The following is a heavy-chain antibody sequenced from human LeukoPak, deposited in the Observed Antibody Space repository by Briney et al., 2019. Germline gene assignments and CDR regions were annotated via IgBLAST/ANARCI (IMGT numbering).Heavy chain of an antibody. Sequence: KPSETLSLTCAVYGGSFSGYYWSWIRQPPGKGLEWIGEINHSGSTNYNPSLKSRVTISVDTSKNQFSLKLSSVTAADTAVYYCARGADFWSGYSPFDYWGQGTLVTVSS. D-gene: IGHD3-3*01. CDR2: INHSGST. CDR1: GGSFSGYY. CDR3: ARGADFWSGYSPFDY. J-gene: IGHJ4*02. V-gene: IGHV4-34*01.